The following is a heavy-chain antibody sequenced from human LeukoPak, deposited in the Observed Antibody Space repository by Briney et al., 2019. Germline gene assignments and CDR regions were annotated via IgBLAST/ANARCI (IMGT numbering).Heavy chain of an antibody. D-gene: IGHD3-10*01. CDR3: ARRYYYNLGSFPFDF. Sequence: NPSETLSLTCAVSGGPFSGYFWSWIRQSSGKGLEWIGEIHNSGTTNYNPSLNSRVTISEDTSKNQFYLNLSSATAADTAVYYCARRYYYNLGSFPFDFWGQGTLVTVSS. CDR1: GGPFSGYF. J-gene: IGHJ4*02. CDR2: IHNSGTT. V-gene: IGHV4-34*01.